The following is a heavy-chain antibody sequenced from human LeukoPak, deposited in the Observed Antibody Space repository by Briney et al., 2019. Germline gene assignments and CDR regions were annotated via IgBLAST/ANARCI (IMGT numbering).Heavy chain of an antibody. CDR2: INPNSGGT. Sequence: GASVKVSCKASGYTFTGYYMHWVRQAPGQGLEWMGWINPNSGGTNYAQKFQGRVTMTRDTSISTAYMELSRLRSDDTAVYYCTRGRNTMIVVVKGALVGYWGQGTLVTVSS. CDR1: GYTFTGYY. J-gene: IGHJ4*02. D-gene: IGHD3-22*01. CDR3: TRGRNTMIVVVKGALVGY. V-gene: IGHV1-2*02.